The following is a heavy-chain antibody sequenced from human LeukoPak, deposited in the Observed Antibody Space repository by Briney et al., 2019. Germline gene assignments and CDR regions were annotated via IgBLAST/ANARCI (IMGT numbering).Heavy chain of an antibody. CDR3: ARGIQLYYFDY. V-gene: IGHV3-30-3*01. CDR1: GFTFSSYA. Sequence: PGGSLRLSCAASGFTFSSYAMHWVRQAPGKGLEWVAVISYDGSNKYYADSVKGRFTISRHNSKNALYLQMNSLRAEDTAVYYCARGIQLYYFDYWGQGTLVTVSS. D-gene: IGHD1-1*01. J-gene: IGHJ4*02. CDR2: ISYDGSNK.